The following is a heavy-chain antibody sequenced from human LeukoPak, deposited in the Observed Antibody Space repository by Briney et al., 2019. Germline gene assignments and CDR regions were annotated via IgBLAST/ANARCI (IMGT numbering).Heavy chain of an antibody. CDR2: IYTSGST. J-gene: IGHJ4*02. Sequence: ASETLSLTCTVSGGSISRGNYYWSWIRQPAGKGLEWIGRIYTSGSTNYNPSLKSRVTISVDTSKNQFSLKLSSVTAADTAVYYCARSGLIDYWGQGTLVTVSS. CDR3: ARSGLIDY. V-gene: IGHV4-61*02. CDR1: GGSISRGNYY.